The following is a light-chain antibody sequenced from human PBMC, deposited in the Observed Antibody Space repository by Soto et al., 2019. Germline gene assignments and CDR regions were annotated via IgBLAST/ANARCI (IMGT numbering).Light chain of an antibody. CDR3: QQYKTWRT. CDR2: GAS. J-gene: IGKJ1*01. CDR1: QSVSGH. V-gene: IGKV3-15*01. Sequence: EIVMTQSPGTLSVSPGARVTLSCRASQSVSGHLAWYQQKPGQAPRLLIYGASTRATGIPARFSGSGSGTEFTLTISSLQSEDFALYYCQQYKTWRTFGQGTKVEIK.